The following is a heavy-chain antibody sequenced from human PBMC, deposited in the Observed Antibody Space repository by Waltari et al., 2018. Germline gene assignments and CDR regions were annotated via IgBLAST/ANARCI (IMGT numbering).Heavy chain of an antibody. D-gene: IGHD3-3*01. V-gene: IGHV4-34*01. J-gene: IGHJ5*02. CDR1: GGSFSGYY. Sequence: QVQLQQWGAGLLKPSETLSLTCAVYGGSFSGYYWSWIRQPPGKGLEWIWEINHSGSTNYNPSLKIRVTISVDTSKNQFSLKLSSVTAADTAVYYCARGWEYDFWSGYYGASNWFDPWGQGTLVTVSS. CDR2: INHSGST. CDR3: ARGWEYDFWSGYYGASNWFDP.